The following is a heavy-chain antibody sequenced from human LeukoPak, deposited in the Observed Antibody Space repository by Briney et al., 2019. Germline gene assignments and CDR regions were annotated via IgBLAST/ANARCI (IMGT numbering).Heavy chain of an antibody. CDR2: IYYSGST. V-gene: IGHV4-59*08. D-gene: IGHD3-22*01. Sequence: SETLSLTCTVSGGSISNYYWSLIRQPPGKGLEWIGYIYYSGSTNYNPSLKSRVTISVDTSKNQFSLKLSSVTAADTAVYYCARGSYDSSGKGAFDIWGQGTMVTVSS. CDR3: ARGSYDSSGKGAFDI. J-gene: IGHJ3*02. CDR1: GGSISNYY.